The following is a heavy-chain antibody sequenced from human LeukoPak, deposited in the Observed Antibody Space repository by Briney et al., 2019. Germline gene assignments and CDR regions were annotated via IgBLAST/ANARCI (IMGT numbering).Heavy chain of an antibody. Sequence: GGSLRLSCAASGFAFSNYGMHWVRQAPGKGLEWVAVISYDGSNKYYADSVKGRFTISRDNSKNTLYLQMNSLGAEDTAVYSCAKDLEVWFKTSSTGRAVGGKGPRFTASP. D-gene: IGHD2-21*01. CDR3: AKDLEVWFKTSSTGRAV. CDR2: ISYDGSNK. V-gene: IGHV3-30*18. J-gene: IGHJ6*04. CDR1: GFAFSNYG.